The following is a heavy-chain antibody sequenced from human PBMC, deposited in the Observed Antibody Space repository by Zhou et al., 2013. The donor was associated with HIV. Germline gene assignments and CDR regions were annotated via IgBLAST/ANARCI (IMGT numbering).Heavy chain of an antibody. J-gene: IGHJ3*02. V-gene: IGHV1-69*05. Sequence: QVQLVQSGAEVKKPGSSVKVSCKASGGTFSSNGITWVRQAPGQGLEWMGRIIPVFGTANYAQKFQGRVTITTDEFTSTAYMELSSLRSDDTALYYCARPDSSSYFVDAFDIWGQGTKVIVSS. D-gene: IGHD3-22*01. CDR1: GGTFSSNG. CDR3: ARPDSSSYFVDAFDI. CDR2: IIPVFGTA.